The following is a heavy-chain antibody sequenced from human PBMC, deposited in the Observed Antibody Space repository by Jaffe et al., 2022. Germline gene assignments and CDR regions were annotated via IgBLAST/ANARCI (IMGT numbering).Heavy chain of an antibody. Sequence: EVQLLESGGGLVQPGGSLRLSCAASGFTFSSYAMSWVRQAPGKGLEWVSAISGSGGSTYYADSVKGRFTISRDNSKNTLYLQMNSLRAEDTAVYYCAKPSGGDIVVVVDYLFQHWGQGTLVTVSS. D-gene: IGHD2-15*01. V-gene: IGHV3-23*01. CDR3: AKPSGGDIVVVVDYLFQH. J-gene: IGHJ1*01. CDR2: ISGSGGST. CDR1: GFTFSSYA.